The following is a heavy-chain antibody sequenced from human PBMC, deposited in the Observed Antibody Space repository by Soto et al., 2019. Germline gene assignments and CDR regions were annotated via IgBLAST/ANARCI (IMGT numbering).Heavy chain of an antibody. CDR1: GGSISSYY. CDR2: INHSGTT. V-gene: IGHV4-59*12. CDR3: VATTMAYYYGMDV. D-gene: IGHD5-12*01. Sequence: SETLSLTCTVSGGSISSYYWSWIRQPPGKGLEWIGDINHSGTTNYNPSLKSRVTISVDTSKNHLSLNLTSVTAADTAVYYSVATTMAYYYGMDVWGQGTTVTVSS. J-gene: IGHJ6*02.